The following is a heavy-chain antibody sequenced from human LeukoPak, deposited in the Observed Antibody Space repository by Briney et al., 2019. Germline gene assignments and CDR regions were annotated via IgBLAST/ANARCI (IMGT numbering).Heavy chain of an antibody. J-gene: IGHJ4*02. CDR2: IYGGGNI. Sequence: GGSLRLSCAASGFTVSSNYMDWVRQAPGKGLEWVSVIYGGGNIYYADSVKGRFTISRDNSKNTLYLQMNSLRAEDTAVYYCARGAGYNYPYYFDYWGQGTLVTVSS. CDR1: GFTVSSNY. CDR3: ARGAGYNYPYYFDY. D-gene: IGHD5-24*01. V-gene: IGHV3-53*01.